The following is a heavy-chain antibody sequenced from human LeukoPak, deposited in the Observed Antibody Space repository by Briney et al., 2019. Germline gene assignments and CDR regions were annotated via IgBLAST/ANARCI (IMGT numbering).Heavy chain of an antibody. Sequence: GGSPTLSSAASGSIFSIPVLTWLRQAPGKGREWVGHIKNNVDGGTTEYAAPVEGRFTIPRDNSDHTVSLQMPRLKDEHTAVYYCLTMGAMFCNHRGCSTLFDYWGQGILVTVSS. CDR2: IKNNVDGGTT. J-gene: IGHJ4*02. CDR1: GSIFSIPV. D-gene: IGHD2-2*02. V-gene: IGHV3-15*01. CDR3: LTMGAMFCNHRGCSTLFDY.